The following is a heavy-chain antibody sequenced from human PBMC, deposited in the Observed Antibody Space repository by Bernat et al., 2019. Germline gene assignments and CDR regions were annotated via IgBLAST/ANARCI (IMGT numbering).Heavy chain of an antibody. Sequence: QVQLVESVGGVVQPGRSLRLSCAASGFTFSSYGMHWVRQAPGKGLEWVAVISYDGSNKYYADSVKGRFTISRDNSKNTLYLQMNSLRAEDTAVYYCAKGQQSDYWGQGTLVTVSS. J-gene: IGHJ4*02. CDR1: GFTFSSYG. D-gene: IGHD6-13*01. CDR3: AKGQQSDY. CDR2: ISYDGSNK. V-gene: IGHV3-30*18.